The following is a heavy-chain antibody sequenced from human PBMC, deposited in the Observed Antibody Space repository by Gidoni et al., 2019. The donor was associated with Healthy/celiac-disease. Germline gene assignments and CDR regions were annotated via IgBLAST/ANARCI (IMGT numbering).Heavy chain of an antibody. CDR2: ISGSGGST. D-gene: IGHD3-16*01. CDR3: AKDRPSSALMNTTRGYYFGY. Sequence: EVQISASGGGLVQPGGSLSPSCAASAIPFSSYAISWVRQAPGKGLEWVSAISGSGGSTYYADSVKDRFTISRDNSKNTLYLQMNSLRAEDTAVYYCAKDRPSSALMNTTRGYYFGYWGQGTLVTVSS. J-gene: IGHJ4*02. CDR1: AIPFSSYA. V-gene: IGHV3-23*01.